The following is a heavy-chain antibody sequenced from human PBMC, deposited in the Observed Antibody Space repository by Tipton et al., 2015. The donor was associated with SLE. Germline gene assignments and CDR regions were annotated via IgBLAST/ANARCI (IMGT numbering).Heavy chain of an antibody. D-gene: IGHD6-6*01. V-gene: IGHV4-59*11. CDR1: GDSISGQY. Sequence: TLSLTCTVSGDSISGQYWSWSRQPPGKGLGWIGYIYYSGTTNYNPSLKRRGTISVDTSKNQFSLTLTPVTAADTAVYYRARGGASSKWLDPWGQGILVTVSS. CDR2: IYYSGTT. J-gene: IGHJ5*02. CDR3: ARGGASSKWLDP.